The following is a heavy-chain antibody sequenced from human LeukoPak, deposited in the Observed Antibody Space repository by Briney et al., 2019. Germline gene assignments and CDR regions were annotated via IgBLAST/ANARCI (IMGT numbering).Heavy chain of an antibody. CDR1: GGTFISYA. CDR3: ARGHYYGAGSYYNVFDMDV. J-gene: IGHJ6*03. CDR2: IIPIFGTA. D-gene: IGHD3-10*01. V-gene: IGHV1-69*05. Sequence: ASVXVSCKASGGTFISYAISWVRQAPGQGLEWMGGIIPIFGTANYAQKFQGRVTITTDESTSTAYMELSSLRSEDTAVYYCARGHYYGAGSYYNVFDMDVWGKGTTVTVSS.